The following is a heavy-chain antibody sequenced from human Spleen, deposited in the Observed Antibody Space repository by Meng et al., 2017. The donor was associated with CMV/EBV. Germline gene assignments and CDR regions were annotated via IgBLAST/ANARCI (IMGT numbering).Heavy chain of an antibody. CDR2: IKQDGSEK. V-gene: IGHV3-7*01. J-gene: IGHJ6*02. CDR3: ARVAYYDILTGYLNYYYYGMDV. CDR1: GFTFSSYW. D-gene: IGHD3-9*01. Sequence: GSLRLSCAASGFTFSSYWMSWVRQAPGKGLEWVANIKQDGSEKYYVDSVKGRFTISRDNAKNSLYLQMNSLRAEDTAVYYCARVAYYDILTGYLNYYYYGMDVWGQGTLVTVS.